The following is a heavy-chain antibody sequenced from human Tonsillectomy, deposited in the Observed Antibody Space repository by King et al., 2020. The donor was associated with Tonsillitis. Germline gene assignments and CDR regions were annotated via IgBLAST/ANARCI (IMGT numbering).Heavy chain of an antibody. CDR3: AKDVVGAIVFDY. V-gene: IGHV3-23*03. CDR2: IYSGGTST. D-gene: IGHD1-26*01. J-gene: IGHJ4*02. CDR1: GFTFSSYA. Sequence: VQLVESGGGLVQPGGSLRLSCAASGFTFSSYAMSWVRQAPGKGLEWVSVIYSGGTSTYSADSVKGRFTISRDNSKNTLYLQMNSLRAEDTAVYYCAKDVVGAIVFDYGGQGTLVTVSS.